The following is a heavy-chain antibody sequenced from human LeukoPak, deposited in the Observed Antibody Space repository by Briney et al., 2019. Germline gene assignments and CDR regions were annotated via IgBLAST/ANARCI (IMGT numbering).Heavy chain of an antibody. Sequence: GGSLRLSCAASGFTFSRYGMHWVRQAPGKGLAWISYISSRGRTIFYADSVKGRFIISRDNAKNSLYLQMNSLRAEDTAVYYCARDSGGHNYALDGFDIWGQGTMVTVSS. CDR2: ISSRGRTI. CDR3: ARDSGGHNYALDGFDI. CDR1: GFTFSRYG. V-gene: IGHV3-48*03. J-gene: IGHJ3*02. D-gene: IGHD5-24*01.